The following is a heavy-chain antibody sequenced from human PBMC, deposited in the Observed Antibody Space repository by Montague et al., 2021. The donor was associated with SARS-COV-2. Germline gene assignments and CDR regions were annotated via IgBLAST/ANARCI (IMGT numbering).Heavy chain of an antibody. Sequence: SETLSLTPTLSGDSISTYYWSWIRQPPGKGLEWIGYIYYNGYTNYNPSLKSRVTISVDTSKNQFSLRLSSVTAADTAVYFCARGGATYYYDTSGYVNAFDTWGQGTMVTVSS. CDR2: IYYNGYT. V-gene: IGHV4-59*01. J-gene: IGHJ3*02. D-gene: IGHD3-22*01. CDR1: GDSISTYY. CDR3: ARGGATYYYDTSGYVNAFDT.